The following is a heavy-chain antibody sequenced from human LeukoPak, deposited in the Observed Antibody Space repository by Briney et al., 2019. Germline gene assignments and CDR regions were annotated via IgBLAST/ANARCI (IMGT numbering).Heavy chain of an antibody. CDR3: ARVARDGYNWVFDY. V-gene: IGHV4-59*01. Sequence: SETLSLTCTVSGGSISSYYWSWIRQPPGKGLEWIGYIYYSGSTNYNPSLKSRVTISVDTSKNQFSLKLSSVTAADTAVYYCARVARDGYNWVFDYWGQGTLVTVSS. J-gene: IGHJ4*02. CDR2: IYYSGST. D-gene: IGHD5-24*01. CDR1: GGSISSYY.